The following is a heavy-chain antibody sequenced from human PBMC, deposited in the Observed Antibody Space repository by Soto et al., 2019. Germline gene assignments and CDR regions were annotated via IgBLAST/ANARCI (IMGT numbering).Heavy chain of an antibody. J-gene: IGHJ4*02. V-gene: IGHV3-33*01. CDR2: IWYDGSNK. Sequence: QVQLVESGGGVVQPGRSLRLSCAASGFTFSSYGMHWVRQAPGKGLEWVAVIWYDGSNKYYADSVKGRFTISRDNSKNTLYLQMNSLRSEDTAVYYCARDQGLLRYFDLGYWGQGTLVTVSS. D-gene: IGHD3-9*01. CDR3: ARDQGLLRYFDLGY. CDR1: GFTFSSYG.